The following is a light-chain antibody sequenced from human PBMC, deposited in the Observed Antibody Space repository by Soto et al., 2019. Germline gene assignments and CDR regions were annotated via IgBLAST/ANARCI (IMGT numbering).Light chain of an antibody. CDR1: QSISSW. V-gene: IGKV1-39*01. J-gene: IGKJ1*01. Sequence: DIKLTQSPATLSSSPGERATLSCRASQSISSWLAWYQQKPGKAPKLLIYAASTSQSGVPSTFSGSGSGTDSTLTINSLQPEDFAISDYQQSHSTRPWTFGQGTKVDIK. CDR2: AAS. CDR3: QQSHSTRPWT.